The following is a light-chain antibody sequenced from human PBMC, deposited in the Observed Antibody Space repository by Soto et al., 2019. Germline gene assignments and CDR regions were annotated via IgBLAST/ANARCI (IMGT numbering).Light chain of an antibody. V-gene: IGLV2-14*03. CDR2: DVS. Sequence: QSVLTQPASVSGSPGQSITISCTGTSSDVGAYNYVSWYQQHPGKAPQLMIYDVSIRPSGISYRFSGSKSGNTASLTISGLQAEDEADYYCSSYTPSSSYVFGTGTKVTVL. CDR1: SSDVGAYNY. CDR3: SSYTPSSSYV. J-gene: IGLJ1*01.